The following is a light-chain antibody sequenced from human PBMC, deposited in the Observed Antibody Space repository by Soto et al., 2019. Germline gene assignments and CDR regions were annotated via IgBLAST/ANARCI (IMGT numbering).Light chain of an antibody. CDR1: QSISNNY. V-gene: IGKV3-20*01. Sequence: EIVLTQSPGTLSLSPGERATLSCRASQSISNNYLAWYQQKPGQAPRLLVYGASTRASGIEGRFSGSGSGTDFTLTISRLEPEDFAVYFCQQYGGSPPYTFGQGTKVEIK. J-gene: IGKJ2*01. CDR2: GAS. CDR3: QQYGGSPPYT.